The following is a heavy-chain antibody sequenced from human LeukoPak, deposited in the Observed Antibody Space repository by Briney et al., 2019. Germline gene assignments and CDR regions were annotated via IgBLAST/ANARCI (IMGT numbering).Heavy chain of an antibody. CDR2: INHSGST. V-gene: IGHV4-34*01. CDR3: ARGFGSGWSTLFDY. J-gene: IGHJ4*02. D-gene: IGHD6-19*01. Sequence: PSETLSLTCAVYGGSFSGYYWNWIRQSPGKGLEWIGEINHSGSTNYNSSLKSRVTISVDTSKNQFSLKLSSVTAADTTVYYCARGFGSGWSTLFDYWGQGTLVTVSS. CDR1: GGSFSGYY.